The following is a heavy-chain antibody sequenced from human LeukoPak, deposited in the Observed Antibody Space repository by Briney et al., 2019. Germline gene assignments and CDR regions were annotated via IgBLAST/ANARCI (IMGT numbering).Heavy chain of an antibody. Sequence: KPSETLSLTCTVSGGSISGYYWSWIRQPPGKGLECIGYIYYSGSTNYNPSLKSRVTISVETSRNQFSLKLTPVTAADTAVYYCAKVSDRDSSGYYWGFEYWGQGTLVTVSS. V-gene: IGHV4-59*08. J-gene: IGHJ4*02. CDR1: GGSISGYY. D-gene: IGHD3-22*01. CDR2: IYYSGST. CDR3: AKVSDRDSSGYYWGFEY.